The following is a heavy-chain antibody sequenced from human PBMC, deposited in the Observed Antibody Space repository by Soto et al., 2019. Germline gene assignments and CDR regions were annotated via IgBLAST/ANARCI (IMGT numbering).Heavy chain of an antibody. CDR1: GFNVMSYW. D-gene: IGHD3-16*01. CDR3: ARDIGFDYVN. J-gene: IGHJ4*02. V-gene: IGHV3-7*01. CDR2: VKEDGSEL. Sequence: GGSLRLSCAVSGFNVMSYWMSWVRQAPGKGLEWVASVKEDGSELYYLHSVRGRFSISRDSAGNALHLTMNYLSAEDTGVYFCARDIGFDYVNWGQGIPVTVSS.